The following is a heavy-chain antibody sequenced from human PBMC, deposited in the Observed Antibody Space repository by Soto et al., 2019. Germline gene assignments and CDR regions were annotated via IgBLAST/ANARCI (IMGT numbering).Heavy chain of an antibody. D-gene: IGHD3-16*01. CDR2: IYYSGST. V-gene: IGHV4-59*01. CDR1: GGSISSYY. J-gene: IGHJ3*02. Sequence: QVQLQESGPGLVKPSETLSLTCTVSGGSISSYYWSWIRQPPGKGLEWIGYIYYSGSTNYHPSLTSRVTISVGTSKNRFSLKLGSVTAADTAGYCCAGRWGSAFDIWGQGTMVTVSS. CDR3: AGRWGSAFDI.